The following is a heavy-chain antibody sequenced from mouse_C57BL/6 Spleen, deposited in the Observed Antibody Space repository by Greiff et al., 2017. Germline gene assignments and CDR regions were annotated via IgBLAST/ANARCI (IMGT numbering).Heavy chain of an antibody. Sequence: VQRVESGAELARPGASVKLSCKASGYTFTSYGISWVKQRTGQGLEWIGEIYPRSGNTYYNEKFKGKATLTADKSSSTAYMELRSLTSEDSAVYFCARTFYGSSYGDYFDYWGQGTTLTVSS. CDR3: ARTFYGSSYGDYFDY. J-gene: IGHJ2*01. D-gene: IGHD1-1*01. CDR2: IYPRSGNT. CDR1: GYTFTSYG. V-gene: IGHV1-81*01.